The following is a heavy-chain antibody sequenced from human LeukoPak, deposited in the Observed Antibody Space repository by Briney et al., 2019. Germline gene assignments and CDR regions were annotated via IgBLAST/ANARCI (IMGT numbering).Heavy chain of an antibody. Sequence: ASVKVSCKASVYTFATYGISWVRQAPGQGPEWMGWINPYNGNAKYAQKLQSRVTMTTDTSTSTAYMELRSLRSDDTAVYYCARVLIAAAGIPTNFDYWGQGTLVTVSS. CDR1: VYTFATYG. D-gene: IGHD6-13*01. V-gene: IGHV1-18*01. CDR2: INPYNGNA. CDR3: ARVLIAAAGIPTNFDY. J-gene: IGHJ4*02.